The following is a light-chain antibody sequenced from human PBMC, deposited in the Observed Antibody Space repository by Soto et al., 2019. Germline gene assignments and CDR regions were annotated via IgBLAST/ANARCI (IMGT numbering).Light chain of an antibody. CDR2: LDT. J-gene: IGLJ2*01. CDR3: QAWDDTRGVV. Sequence: SYELTQPPSVSVSPGQTASITCSGANFGYGFACWYQQKPGQSPVLVIYLDTKRPSGIPERFSGSNSGSTATLTISGTQTMDEADYYCQAWDDTRGVVFGGGTKLTVL. CDR1: NFGYGF. V-gene: IGLV3-1*01.